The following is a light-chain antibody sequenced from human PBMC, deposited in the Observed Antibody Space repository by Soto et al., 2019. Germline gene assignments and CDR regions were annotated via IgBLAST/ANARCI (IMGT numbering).Light chain of an antibody. V-gene: IGKV3-20*01. CDR2: GAS. CDR3: QQFATSPLT. J-gene: IGKJ4*01. CDR1: QSITSSF. Sequence: EIVLTQSPGILSLSPGERASLSCGASQSITSSFLAWYQQKPGQAPRLLIYGASSGATGIPDRFSGSGSGTDFTLTISRLEPEDFAVYYCQQFATSPLTFGGGTKVDIK.